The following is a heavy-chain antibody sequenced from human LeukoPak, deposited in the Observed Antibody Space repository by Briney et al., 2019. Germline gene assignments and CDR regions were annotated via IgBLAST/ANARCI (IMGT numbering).Heavy chain of an antibody. D-gene: IGHD1-26*01. CDR3: ARHHILGDSISAFDI. Sequence: GESLTISCNGSGYSFGTSWIGWMRQMPGNGLGWMGIIFPGDSDTRYSPSFQGQVTISVDKSVTTAYLQWSSLAASDTAMYSLARHHILGDSISAFDIWGQGTMVTVSS. J-gene: IGHJ3*02. CDR2: IFPGDSDT. V-gene: IGHV5-51*01. CDR1: GYSFGTSW.